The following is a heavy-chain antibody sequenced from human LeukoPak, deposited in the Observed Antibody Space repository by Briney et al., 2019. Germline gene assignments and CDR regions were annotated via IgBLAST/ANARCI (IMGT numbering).Heavy chain of an antibody. J-gene: IGHJ4*02. CDR1: GFTFSHYG. D-gene: IGHD6-13*01. V-gene: IGHV3-30*02. CDR2: IRYDGSNE. Sequence: PGGSLRLSCAASGFTFSHYGMLWVRQAPGKGLEWVAFIRYDGSNEYYADSVKGRFTISRDNSKDTLYLQMNSLRAEDTAVYYCAKRGDSSSWSFDYWGQGTLVTVSS. CDR3: AKRGDSSSWSFDY.